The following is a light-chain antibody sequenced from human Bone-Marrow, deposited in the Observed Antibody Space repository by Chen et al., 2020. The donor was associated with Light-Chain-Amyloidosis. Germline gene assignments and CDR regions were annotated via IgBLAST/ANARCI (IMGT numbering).Light chain of an antibody. Sequence: NFMLTQPHSVSESPGKTVIISCTRSSGSIATNSVQWYQQRPGSSPTTVIYEDDQSPSGVPDRFSGSIDRSSNSASLTISGLKTEDEADYYCQSYQGSSQGVFGGGTKLTVL. CDR3: QSYQGSSQGV. CDR1: SGSIATNS. J-gene: IGLJ3*02. V-gene: IGLV6-57*01. CDR2: EDD.